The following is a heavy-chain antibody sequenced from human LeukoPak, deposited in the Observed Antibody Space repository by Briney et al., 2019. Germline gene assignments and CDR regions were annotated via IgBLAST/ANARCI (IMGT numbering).Heavy chain of an antibody. CDR3: ARFNCSSTSCYGDYYYYGMDV. CDR1: GGPISSNY. Sequence: SETLSLTRTVSGGPISSNYWSWIRQPPGKGLQWFGYIYHSGTTNYNPSLKSRVTISVDTSKNQFSLRLSSVTAANSAVYYCARFNCSSTSCYGDYYYYGMDVWGKGTTVTVSS. D-gene: IGHD2-2*01. CDR2: IYHSGTT. V-gene: IGHV4-59*01. J-gene: IGHJ6*04.